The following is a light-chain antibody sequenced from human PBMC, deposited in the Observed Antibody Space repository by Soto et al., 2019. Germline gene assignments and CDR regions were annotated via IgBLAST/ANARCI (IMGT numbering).Light chain of an antibody. Sequence: QSALTQPASVSGAPGQSITISCTGTRSDVGGYNYVSWYQQHPGKAPKLMIYDVSNRPSGVSNRFSGSKSGNTASLTISGLQAEDEADYYCSSYTSSSTFYVFGTGTKVTV. CDR2: DVS. CDR1: RSDVGGYNY. J-gene: IGLJ1*01. CDR3: SSYTSSSTFYV. V-gene: IGLV2-14*01.